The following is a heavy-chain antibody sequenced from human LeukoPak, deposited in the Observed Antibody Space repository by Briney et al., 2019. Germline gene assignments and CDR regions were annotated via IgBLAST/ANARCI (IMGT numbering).Heavy chain of an antibody. CDR3: ARDALDYVWGSYRGLDY. CDR1: GFTFDDYG. CDR2: INWNGGST. V-gene: IGHV3-20*04. D-gene: IGHD3-16*02. J-gene: IGHJ4*02. Sequence: PGGSLRLSCAASGFTFDDYGMSWVRQAPGKGLEWVSGINWNGGSTGYADSAKGRFTISRDNAKNSLYLQMNSLRAEDTAVYYCARDALDYVWGSYRGLDYWGQGTLVTVSS.